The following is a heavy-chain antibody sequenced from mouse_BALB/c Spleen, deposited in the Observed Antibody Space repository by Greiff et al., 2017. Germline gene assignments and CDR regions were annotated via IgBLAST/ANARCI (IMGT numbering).Heavy chain of an antibody. CDR2: ISYDGSN. J-gene: IGHJ2*01. V-gene: IGHV3-6*02. CDR1: GYSITSGYY. CDR3: ARGSSDFDY. Sequence: DVQLQESGPGLVKPSQSLSLTCSVTGYSITSGYYWNWIRQFPGNKLEWMGYISYDGSNNYNPSLKNRISITRDTSKNQFFLKLNSVTTEDTATYYCARGSSDFDYWGQGTTLTVSS. D-gene: IGHD1-1*01.